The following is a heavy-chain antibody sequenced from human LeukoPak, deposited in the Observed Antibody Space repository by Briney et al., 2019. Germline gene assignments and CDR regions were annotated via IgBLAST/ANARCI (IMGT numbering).Heavy chain of an antibody. J-gene: IGHJ6*02. V-gene: IGHV4-39*01. CDR3: ARHGYSSRISGENGMDV. Sequence: KSGGSLRLSCAASEFTFSSYWMSWVRQPPGKGLEWLGSIYYSGSTYYNPSPKSRVTISVDTSKNQFSLKLSSVTAADTAVYYCARHGYSSRISGENGMDVWGQGTTVTVSS. D-gene: IGHD6-13*01. CDR2: IYYSGST. CDR1: EFTFSSYW.